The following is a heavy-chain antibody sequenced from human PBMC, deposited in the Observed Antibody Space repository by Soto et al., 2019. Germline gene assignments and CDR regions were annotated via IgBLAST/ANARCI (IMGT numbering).Heavy chain of an antibody. J-gene: IGHJ5*02. V-gene: IGHV1-18*01. D-gene: IGHD2-2*01. CDR3: ARVNAYHRQNWFDP. CDR2: ISAYNGNT. Sequence: ASVKGSCKASGYTFTSYGISWVRQATGQGLEWMGWISAYNGNTNYAQKLQGRVTMTTDTSTSTAYMELRSLRSDDTAVYYCARVNAYHRQNWFDPWGQGTLVTVSS. CDR1: GYTFTSYG.